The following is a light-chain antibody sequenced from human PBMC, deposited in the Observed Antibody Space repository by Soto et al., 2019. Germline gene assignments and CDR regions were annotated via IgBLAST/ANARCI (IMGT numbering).Light chain of an antibody. CDR1: QGIRND. Sequence: IEMTQSPSSLSASVGERVTITCRASQGIRNDLGWYQQKPGKAPKLLIYKASTLKSGVPSRFSGSGSGTDVTLTISSLQPEDFATYYCLQDYNYPRTCGKGTKGDIK. J-gene: IGKJ1*01. CDR2: KAS. V-gene: IGKV1-6*01. CDR3: LQDYNYPRT.